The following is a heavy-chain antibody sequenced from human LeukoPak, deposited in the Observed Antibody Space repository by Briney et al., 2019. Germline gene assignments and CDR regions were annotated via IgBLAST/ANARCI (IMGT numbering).Heavy chain of an antibody. V-gene: IGHV3-21*04. J-gene: IGHJ6*03. CDR3: AKTWRGRGYYGYGPSEYFYYMDV. CDR2: ISTSSSYI. Sequence: GGSLRLSCAASGFTFDDYGMSWVRQAPGKGLEWVAFISTSSSYIYYADSVKGRFTISRDNARNSLYVQMNSLKGEDTAVYYCAKTWRGRGYYGYGPSEYFYYMDVWGKGTTVTISS. D-gene: IGHD3-10*01. CDR1: GFTFDDYG.